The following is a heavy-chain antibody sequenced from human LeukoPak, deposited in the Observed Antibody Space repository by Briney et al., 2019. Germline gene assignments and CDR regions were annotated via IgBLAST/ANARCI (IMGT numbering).Heavy chain of an antibody. CDR3: ARGSAHLYYFDF. J-gene: IGHJ4*02. CDR2: ISNGGNTI. CDR1: GFTFSTYE. V-gene: IGHV3-48*03. D-gene: IGHD3-3*01. Sequence: GGSLRLSCAASGFTFSTYEMNWVRQAPGKGLEWVSYISNGGNTIYYADSVKGRFTISRDNAKNSLYLQTNILRAEDTAVYYCARGSAHLYYFDFWGLGILVTVSS.